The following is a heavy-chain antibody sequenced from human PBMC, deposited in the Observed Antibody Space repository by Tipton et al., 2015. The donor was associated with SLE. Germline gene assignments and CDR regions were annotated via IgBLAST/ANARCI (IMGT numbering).Heavy chain of an antibody. D-gene: IGHD3-22*01. CDR2: IYYSGST. Sequence: TLSLTCTVSGGSISSYYWSWIRQPPGKGLEWIGYIYYSGSTNYNPSLKSRVTISVDTSKNQFSLKLSSVTAADTAVYYCARHPYDYDSSGYYRDYWGQGTLVPVSS. CDR1: GGSISSYY. J-gene: IGHJ4*02. CDR3: ARHPYDYDSSGYYRDY. V-gene: IGHV4-59*08.